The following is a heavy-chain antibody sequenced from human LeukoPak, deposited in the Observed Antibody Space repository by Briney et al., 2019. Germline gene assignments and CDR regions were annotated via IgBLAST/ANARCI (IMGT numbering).Heavy chain of an antibody. J-gene: IGHJ4*02. CDR2: ISTSSSYI. CDR1: GFTSSSYN. D-gene: IGHD1-7*01. Sequence: GGSLKLSCAASGFTSSSYNMKWVRQAPGKGLEWVSSISTSSSYIYYADSVKGRFTISRDNAKNSLYLQMNSLRADDTAVYYCARDRDWNSGFDYWGQGTLVTVSS. CDR3: ARDRDWNSGFDY. V-gene: IGHV3-21*01.